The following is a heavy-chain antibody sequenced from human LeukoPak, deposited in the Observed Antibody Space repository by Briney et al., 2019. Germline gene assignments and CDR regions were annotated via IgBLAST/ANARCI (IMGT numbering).Heavy chain of an antibody. CDR1: GFTFSSYA. D-gene: IGHD3-10*01. CDR3: ARWFGELFSSYYYYYGMDV. CDR2: ISYDGSNK. V-gene: IGHV3-30-3*01. J-gene: IGHJ6*02. Sequence: GGSLRLSCAASGFTFSSYAMHWVRQAPGKGLEWVVVISYDGSNKYYADSVKGRFTISRDNSKNTLYLQMNSLRAEDTAVYYCARWFGELFSSYYYYYGMDVWGQGTTVTVSS.